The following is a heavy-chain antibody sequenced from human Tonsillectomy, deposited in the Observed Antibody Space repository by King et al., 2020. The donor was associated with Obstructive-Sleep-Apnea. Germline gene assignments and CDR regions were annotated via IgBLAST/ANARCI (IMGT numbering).Heavy chain of an antibody. CDR3: SRDGIVATIYFDY. D-gene: IGHD5-12*01. CDR2: IWYDGSNK. V-gene: IGHV3-33*01. J-gene: IGHJ4*02. Sequence: VQLVESGGGVVQPGRSLRLSCAASGFTFSSYGMHWVRQAPGKGLEWVAVIWYDGSNKYYADSVKGRFTISRDNSKNTLYLQMNSLRAEATAVYYCSRDGIVATIYFDYWGQGTLVTVSS. CDR1: GFTFSSYG.